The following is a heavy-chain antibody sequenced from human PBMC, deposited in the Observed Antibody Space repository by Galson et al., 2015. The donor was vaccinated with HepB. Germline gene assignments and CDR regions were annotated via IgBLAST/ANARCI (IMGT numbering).Heavy chain of an antibody. J-gene: IGHJ4*02. CDR3: GGEGGDYGGNPIQM. CDR1: GYTFTRYT. CDR2: ISAFNGNG. V-gene: IGHV1-18*01. D-gene: IGHD4-23*01. Sequence: SVKVSCKASGYTFTRYTISWLRQAPGQGLEWLGWISAFNGNGNSVQKVQGRITMTTDTSTNTAYMELKSLKSDDTAVYYCGGEGGDYGGNPIQMWGQGTLVTVSS.